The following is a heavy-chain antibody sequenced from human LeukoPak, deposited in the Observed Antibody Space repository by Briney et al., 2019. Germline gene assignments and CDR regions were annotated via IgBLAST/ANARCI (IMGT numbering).Heavy chain of an antibody. CDR2: INPNSGGT. D-gene: IGHD3-10*01. CDR3: VKDRVDGSGSQFDS. CDR1: GYTFTGYY. Sequence: GASVKVSCKASGYTFTGYYMHWVRQAPGQGLEWMGWINPNSGGTNYAQKFQGRVTMTRDTSISTAYMELSRLRADDTAVYYCVKDRVDGSGSQFDSWGQGSLVIVSS. J-gene: IGHJ4*02. V-gene: IGHV1-2*02.